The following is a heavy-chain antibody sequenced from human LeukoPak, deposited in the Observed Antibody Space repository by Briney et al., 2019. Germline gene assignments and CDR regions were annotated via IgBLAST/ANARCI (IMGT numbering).Heavy chain of an antibody. D-gene: IGHD3-3*01. CDR2: IVGSGGTT. J-gene: IGHJ4*02. CDR3: AKANVFGVVDYFDY. CDR1: GFTFSTYG. V-gene: IGHV3-23*01. Sequence: GGSLRLSCAASGFTFSTYGMDWVRQAPGKGLEWVSGIVGSGGTTYYADSVKGRFTISRDNSKNALYLQMNSLRAEDTAVYYCAKANVFGVVDYFDYWGQGTLVTVSS.